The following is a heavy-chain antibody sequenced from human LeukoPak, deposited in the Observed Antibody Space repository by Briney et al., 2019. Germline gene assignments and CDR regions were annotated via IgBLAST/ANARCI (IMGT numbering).Heavy chain of an antibody. CDR1: GLTFSSYW. J-gene: IGHJ2*01. CDR3: ARGGQWLPTGYFDL. Sequence: GGSLRLSCAASGLTFSSYWMHWVRQAPGKGLVWVSRINSDGSSTSYADSVKGRFTISRDNAKNTLYLQMNSLRAEDTAVYYCARGGQWLPTGYFDLWGRGTLVTVSS. CDR2: INSDGSST. V-gene: IGHV3-74*01. D-gene: IGHD6-19*01.